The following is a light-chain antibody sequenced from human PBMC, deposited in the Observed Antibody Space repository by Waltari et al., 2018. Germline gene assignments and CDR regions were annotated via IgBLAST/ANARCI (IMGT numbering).Light chain of an antibody. V-gene: IGLV3-25*03. CDR2: KDR. CDR3: QSTDSSGIL. J-gene: IGLJ3*02. CDR1: ALPRQF. Sequence: SYELTQSPSMSVSPGQTARITCSADALPRQFAYWYQQKPGQAPVMVIYKDREMPSGIPDRFSGSKARTTATLTISGVQSEDEADYYCQSTDSSGILFGGGTKLAVL.